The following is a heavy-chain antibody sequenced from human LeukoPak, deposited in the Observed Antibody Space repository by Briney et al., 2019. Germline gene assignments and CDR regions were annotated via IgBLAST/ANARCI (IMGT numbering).Heavy chain of an antibody. CDR2: INHSGST. CDR3: ARGRGYCSSTSCYAWFDP. V-gene: IGHV4-34*01. D-gene: IGHD2-2*01. J-gene: IGHJ5*02. CDR1: GGSFSGYY. Sequence: SETLSLTCAVYGGSFSGYYWSWIRQPPGKGLEWIGEINHSGSTNYNPSLKSRVTISVDTSKNQFSLKLSSVTAADTAVYYCARGRGYCSSTSCYAWFDPWGQGTLVTVSS.